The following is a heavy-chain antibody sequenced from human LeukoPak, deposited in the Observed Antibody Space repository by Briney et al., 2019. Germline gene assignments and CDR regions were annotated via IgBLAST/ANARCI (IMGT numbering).Heavy chain of an antibody. V-gene: IGHV4-59*01. CDR2: IHYSGST. CDR1: GGSIGSDS. J-gene: IGHJ5*02. CDR3: VRGANL. Sequence: SETLSLTCSVSGGSIGSDSWNWIRRAPGKRLEWIGNIHYSGSTNYNPSLQSRVTISIDTAKYQFSLRLTSVTAADSAVYYCVRGANLWGQGILVTVSS. D-gene: IGHD5-12*01.